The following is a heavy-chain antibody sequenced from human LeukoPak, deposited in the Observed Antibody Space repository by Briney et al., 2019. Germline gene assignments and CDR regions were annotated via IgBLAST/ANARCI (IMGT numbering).Heavy chain of an antibody. Sequence: ASVKVSCKASGGTFSSYAISWVRQAPGQGLEWMGGIIPIFGTANYAQKFRGRVTITADESTSTAYMELSSLRSEDTAVYYCAVNIVATTLAWDYWGQGTLVTVSS. J-gene: IGHJ4*02. D-gene: IGHD5-12*01. V-gene: IGHV1-69*13. CDR1: GGTFSSYA. CDR2: IIPIFGTA. CDR3: AVNIVATTLAWDY.